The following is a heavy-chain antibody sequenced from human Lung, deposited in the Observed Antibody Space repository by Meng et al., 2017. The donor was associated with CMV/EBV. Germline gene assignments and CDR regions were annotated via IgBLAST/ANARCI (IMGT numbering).Heavy chain of an antibody. CDR3: AKDGGTYIYDSSGWDAVDY. J-gene: IGHJ4*02. CDR1: FPRST. D-gene: IGHD3-22*01. CDR2: ISAAGDTT. V-gene: IGHV3-23*01. Sequence: FPRSTLGCGGPAPGVGLEWVSGISAAGDTTSSPASVAGRFTLSTDTSSTSLYLQMHRLRAEDTALYYCAKDGGTYIYDSSGWDAVDYWGQGTLVTVSS.